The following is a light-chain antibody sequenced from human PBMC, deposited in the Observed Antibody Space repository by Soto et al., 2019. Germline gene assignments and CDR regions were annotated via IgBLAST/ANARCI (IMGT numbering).Light chain of an antibody. V-gene: IGKV1-5*03. Sequence: DIQMTQSPSTLSGSVGDRVTITCRASQTISSWLAWYQQKPGKAPKLLIYKASTLKSGVPSRFSGSGSGTEFTRTFSRLQPDDFATYYCQHDNSYSEAFGQGTKVELK. J-gene: IGKJ1*01. CDR3: QHDNSYSEA. CDR1: QTISSW. CDR2: KAS.